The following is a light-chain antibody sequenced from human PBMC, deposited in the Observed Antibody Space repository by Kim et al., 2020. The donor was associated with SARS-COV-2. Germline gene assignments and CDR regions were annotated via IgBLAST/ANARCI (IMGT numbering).Light chain of an antibody. J-gene: IGLJ2*01. CDR1: SIDVVSYNL. CDR2: EVS. V-gene: IGLV2-23*02. Sequence: GQSITISCTGTSIDVVSYNLVSWYQQHPGKAPKLMIYEVSKRPSGVSNRFSGSKSGNTASLTISGLQAEDEADYYCCSYAGSSTFVFGGGTQLTVL. CDR3: CSYAGSSTFV.